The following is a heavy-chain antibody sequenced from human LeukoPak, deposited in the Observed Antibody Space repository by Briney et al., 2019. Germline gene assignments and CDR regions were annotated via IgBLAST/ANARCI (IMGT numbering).Heavy chain of an antibody. V-gene: IGHV3-74*01. D-gene: IGHD2-15*01. J-gene: IGHJ5*02. CDR1: GFTFKLYW. CDR3: VRGGPSTWS. CDR2: INDDGSDT. Sequence: GGPLRLSCAASGFTFKLYWMHWVRQVPGKRPVWVSRINDDGSDTIYADSVRGRFTISRDDAKNTVYLQMNNLRAEDTAVYYCVRGGPSTWSWGQGTLVTVSS.